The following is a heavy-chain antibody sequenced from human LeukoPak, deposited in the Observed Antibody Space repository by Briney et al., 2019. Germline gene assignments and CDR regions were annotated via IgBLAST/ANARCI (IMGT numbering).Heavy chain of an antibody. D-gene: IGHD3-3*01. CDR2: IYYSGST. V-gene: IGHV4-59*11. CDR1: DGSISSHY. J-gene: IGHJ6*03. CDR3: ARSYDFWSGYPRWYYYYYMDV. Sequence: SETLSLTCTVSDGSISSHYWSWIRQPPGKGLEWIGYIYYSGSTNYNPSLKSRVTISVDTSKNQFSLKLSSVTAADTAVYYCARSYDFWSGYPRWYYYYYMDVWGKGTTVTVSS.